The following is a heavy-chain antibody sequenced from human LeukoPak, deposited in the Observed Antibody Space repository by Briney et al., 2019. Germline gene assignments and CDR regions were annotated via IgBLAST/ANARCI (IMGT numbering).Heavy chain of an antibody. CDR2: MNPNSGNT. CDR1: GYTFTSYD. D-gene: IGHD6-13*01. J-gene: IGHJ4*02. V-gene: IGHV1-8*01. Sequence: GASVKVSCKASGYTFTSYDINWVRQATGQGLEWMGWMNPNSGNTGYAQKFQGRVTMTRNTSISTAYMELSSLRSEDTAVYYCAFLAAAGTIAVAGHVDYWGQGTLVTVSS. CDR3: AFLAAAGTIAVAGHVDY.